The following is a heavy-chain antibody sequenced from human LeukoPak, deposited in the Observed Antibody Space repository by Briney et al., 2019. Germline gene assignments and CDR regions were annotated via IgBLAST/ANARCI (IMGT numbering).Heavy chain of an antibody. V-gene: IGHV4-34*01. CDR2: INHSGST. J-gene: IGHJ4*02. Sequence: SETLSLTCAVYGGSFSGYYWSWIRQPPGKGLEWIGEINHSGSTNYNPSLKSRVTISVDTSKNQFSLKLSSATAADTAVYYCARGGWGSSNDYWGQGTLVTVSS. CDR3: ARGGWGSSNDY. CDR1: GGSFSGYY. D-gene: IGHD6-6*01.